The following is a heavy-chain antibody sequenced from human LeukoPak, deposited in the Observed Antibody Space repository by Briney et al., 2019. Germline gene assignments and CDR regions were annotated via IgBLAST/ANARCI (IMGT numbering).Heavy chain of an antibody. V-gene: IGHV3-53*01. CDR3: ARLVYSRARYSDY. CDR1: GFSVSNNY. Sequence: PGGSLRLSCAASGFSVSNNYMNWVRQAPGKGLEWVSVIFSGGSTFYADSVKGRFIVSRDNSQNMVYLLMNSLRTEDTAVYFCARLVYSRARYSDYWGPGTLVTVAS. D-gene: IGHD6-13*01. CDR2: IFSGGST. J-gene: IGHJ4*02.